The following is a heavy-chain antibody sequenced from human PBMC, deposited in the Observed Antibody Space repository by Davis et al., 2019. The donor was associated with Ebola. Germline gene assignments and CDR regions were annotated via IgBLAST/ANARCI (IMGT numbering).Heavy chain of an antibody. J-gene: IGHJ4*02. CDR1: GFSLSTYD. CDR3: ARVILWWDDDGGGPTTYYFDF. D-gene: IGHD2-21*01. V-gene: IGHV3-23*01. Sequence: GESLKISCAASGFSLSTYDMGWVRQAPGKGLEWVSRIGGSGDTADYGDSVRGRFTISRDNSKNTLYLQMISLRAEDTATYYCARVILWWDDDGGGPTTYYFDFWGQGALVTVSS. CDR2: IGGSGDTA.